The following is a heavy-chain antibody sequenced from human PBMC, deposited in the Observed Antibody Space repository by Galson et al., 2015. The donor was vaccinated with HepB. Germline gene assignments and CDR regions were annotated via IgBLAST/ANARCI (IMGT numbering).Heavy chain of an antibody. J-gene: IGHJ6*03. Sequence: SLRLSCAASGFTFSNAWMSWVRQAPGKGLEWVSAISGSGGSTYYADSVKGRFTISRDNSKNTLYLQMNSLRAEDTAVYYCAKEVRGYDFGYYYYYMDVWGKGTTVTVSS. V-gene: IGHV3-23*01. CDR1: GFTFSNAW. D-gene: IGHD5-12*01. CDR2: ISGSGGST. CDR3: AKEVRGYDFGYYYYYMDV.